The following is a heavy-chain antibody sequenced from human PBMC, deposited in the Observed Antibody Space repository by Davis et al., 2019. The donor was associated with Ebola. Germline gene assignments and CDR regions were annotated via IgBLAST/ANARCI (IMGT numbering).Heavy chain of an antibody. Sequence: GESLKISCAASGFTFSSYWMHWVRQAPGKGLVWVSRINSDGGNTGYADPVKGRFTISSDNAKNTLYLQMNGLRAEDTAVYYCAKDFDYENAYWGQGTLVTISS. CDR1: GFTFSSYW. D-gene: IGHD3-9*01. CDR2: INSDGGNT. J-gene: IGHJ4*02. V-gene: IGHV3-74*01. CDR3: AKDFDYENAY.